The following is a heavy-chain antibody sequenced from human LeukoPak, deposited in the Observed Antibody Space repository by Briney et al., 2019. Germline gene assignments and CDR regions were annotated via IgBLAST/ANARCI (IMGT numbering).Heavy chain of an antibody. CDR2: IIPIFGTA. Sequence: SVKVFCKASGGTFSSYAISWVRQAPGQGLEWMGGIIPIFGTANYAQKFQGRVTITADESTSTAYMELSSLRSEDTAVYYCARVSGRTGDFDYWGQGTLVTVSS. CDR1: GGTFSSYA. J-gene: IGHJ4*02. V-gene: IGHV1-69*13. D-gene: IGHD6-19*01. CDR3: ARVSGRTGDFDY.